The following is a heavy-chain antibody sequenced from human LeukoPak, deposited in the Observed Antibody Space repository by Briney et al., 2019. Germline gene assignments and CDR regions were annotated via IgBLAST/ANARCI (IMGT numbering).Heavy chain of an antibody. J-gene: IGHJ6*03. CDR2: ITNSGSM. CDR1: GFTFSHYY. CDR3: ARDRGLVVTNADYYMDV. Sequence: EGSLRLSCAASGFTFSHYYMSWIRQAPGKGLEWSSYITNSGSMFYADSVKGRFTVSRDDAKNSLFLQMNSLRAEDTAVYYCARDRGLVVTNADYYMDVCGKGTTVTVSS. V-gene: IGHV3-11*01. D-gene: IGHD5-12*01.